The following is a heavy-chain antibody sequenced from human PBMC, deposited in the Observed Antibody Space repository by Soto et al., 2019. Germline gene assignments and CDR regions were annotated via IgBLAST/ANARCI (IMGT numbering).Heavy chain of an antibody. V-gene: IGHV3-21*01. D-gene: IGHD3-3*01. CDR3: ARDSEFGVVINYYYYYGMDV. Sequence: GGSLRLSCSDTGVTFRSSSMNWVRQAPGKGLEWVSSISSSSSYIYYADSVKGRFTISRDNAKNSLYLQMNSLRAEDTAVYYCARDSEFGVVINYYYYYGMDVWGQGTTVTVSS. J-gene: IGHJ6*02. CDR2: ISSSSSYI. CDR1: GVTFRSSS.